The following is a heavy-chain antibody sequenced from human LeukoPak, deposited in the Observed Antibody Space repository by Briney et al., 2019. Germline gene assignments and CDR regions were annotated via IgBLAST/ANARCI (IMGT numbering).Heavy chain of an antibody. CDR2: ISYDGSNK. Sequence: PGGSLRLACAASGFTFSSYGMHWVRQAPGKGLEWVAVISYDGSNKYYADSVKGRFTMSRDNSKNTLYLQMNSLRAEDTAVYYCAKGLYSSGWYGGDYWGQGTLVTVSS. J-gene: IGHJ4*02. CDR1: GFTFSSYG. D-gene: IGHD6-19*01. V-gene: IGHV3-30*18. CDR3: AKGLYSSGWYGGDY.